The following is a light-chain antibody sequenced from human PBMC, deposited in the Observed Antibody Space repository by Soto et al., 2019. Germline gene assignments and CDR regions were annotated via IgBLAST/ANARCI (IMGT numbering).Light chain of an antibody. J-gene: IGKJ2*01. CDR2: GAS. CDR3: LQYGSSPSYT. V-gene: IGKV3-20*01. CDR1: QSLSSY. Sequence: IVLTQSPGTLSLSPGERATLSCRASQSLSSYLAWYQQNPGQAPRLLIYGASSRATGIPDRFSGSGSGTDCTLTISRLEPEDFAVYYCLQYGSSPSYTFGQGTKLEIK.